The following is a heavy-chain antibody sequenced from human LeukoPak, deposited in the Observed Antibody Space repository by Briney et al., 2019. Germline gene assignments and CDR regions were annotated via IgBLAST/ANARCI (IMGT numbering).Heavy chain of an antibody. D-gene: IGHD2-2*01. J-gene: IGHJ6*03. V-gene: IGHV1-2*02. CDR2: INPNSGGT. CDR1: GYTFTGYY. Sequence: ASVKVSCKASGYTFTGYYMHWVRQAPGQGLEWMGWINPNSGGTNYAQKFQGRVTMTRDTSISTAYMELSRLRSDDTAVCYCARDSDMVVVPAAPDYYYYFMDVGAKGSTVTVSS. CDR3: ARDSDMVVVPAAPDYYYYFMDV.